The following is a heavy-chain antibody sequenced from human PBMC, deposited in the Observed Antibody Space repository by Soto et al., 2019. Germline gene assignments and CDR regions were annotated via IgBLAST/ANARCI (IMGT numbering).Heavy chain of an antibody. J-gene: IGHJ4*02. D-gene: IGHD2-2*01. Sequence: PGGSLRLSCAASGFTFSSYSMNWVRQAPGKGLQWVSYISRSSSNIYYADSVKGRFTISRDNAKNSLYLQMNTLTDEDTAVYYCARAGTSLGYCSSTSCYEFEYWCQGTLVTVSS. V-gene: IGHV3-48*02. CDR1: GFTFSSYS. CDR3: ARAGTSLGYCSSTSCYEFEY. CDR2: ISRSSSNI.